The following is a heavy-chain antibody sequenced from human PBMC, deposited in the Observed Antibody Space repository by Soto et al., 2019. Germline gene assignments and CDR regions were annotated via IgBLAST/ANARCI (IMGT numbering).Heavy chain of an antibody. D-gene: IGHD3-10*01. V-gene: IGHV3-23*01. CDR2: ISDGGDLT. CDR3: ARRVIGSSRAFDI. CDR1: GFAFTGHP. Sequence: GGSLRLSCAASGFAFTGHPMSWVRQAPEKGLEWVAGISDGGDLTYNADSVKGRFTISRDNSRNTLYLQMNSLRAEDTAVYYCARRVIGSSRAFDIWGQGTMVTVSS. J-gene: IGHJ3*02.